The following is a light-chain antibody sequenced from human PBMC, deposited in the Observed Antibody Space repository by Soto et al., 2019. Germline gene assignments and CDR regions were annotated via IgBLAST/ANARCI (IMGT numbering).Light chain of an antibody. J-gene: IGKJ1*01. CDR3: QHYSNYQWT. Sequence: DLQMTPSPSTLSASVVDRVTITCRASQVISSWLAWYQQKPGKAPKFLIYKASILERGVPSRFSGSGSGTEFTLTISSLQPDDFATYYCQHYSNYQWTFGQGTKVDIK. CDR1: QVISSW. CDR2: KAS. V-gene: IGKV1-5*03.